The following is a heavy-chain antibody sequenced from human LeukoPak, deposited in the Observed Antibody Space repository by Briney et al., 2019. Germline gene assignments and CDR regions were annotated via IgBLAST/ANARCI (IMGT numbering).Heavy chain of an antibody. Sequence: GGSLRLSCAASGFTFSSYGMHWVRQAPGKGLEWVAVIWYDGSNKYYADSVKGRFTISRDNSKNTLYLQMNSLRAKDTAVYYCAKDRGYSYGFFDYWGQGTLVTVSS. CDR2: IWYDGSNK. J-gene: IGHJ4*02. V-gene: IGHV3-33*06. D-gene: IGHD5-18*01. CDR1: GFTFSSYG. CDR3: AKDRGYSYGFFDY.